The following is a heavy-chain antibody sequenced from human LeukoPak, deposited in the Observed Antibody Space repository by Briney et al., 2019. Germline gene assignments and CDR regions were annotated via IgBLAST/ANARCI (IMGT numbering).Heavy chain of an antibody. CDR1: GFTFSSYS. D-gene: IGHD6-6*01. Sequence: GGSLRLSCAASGFTFSSYSMNWVRQAPGKGLEWVSYISSSSSTIYYADSVRGRFTISRDNAKNSLYLRMNSLRAEDTAVYYCARERVAAWDYWGQGTLVTVSS. J-gene: IGHJ4*02. V-gene: IGHV3-48*04. CDR3: ARERVAAWDY. CDR2: ISSSSSTI.